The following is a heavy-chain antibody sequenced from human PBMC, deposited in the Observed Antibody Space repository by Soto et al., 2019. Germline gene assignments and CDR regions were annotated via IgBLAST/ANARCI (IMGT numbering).Heavy chain of an antibody. Sequence: GASVKVSCKASGYTFTSYGISWVRQAPGQGLEWMGWISAYNGNTNYAQKLQGRVTMTTDTSTSTAYMELRSPRSDDTAVYYCARDLGRADSSGYYWFDPWGQGTLVTVSS. J-gene: IGHJ5*02. CDR3: ARDLGRADSSGYYWFDP. V-gene: IGHV1-18*04. CDR1: GYTFTSYG. CDR2: ISAYNGNT. D-gene: IGHD3-22*01.